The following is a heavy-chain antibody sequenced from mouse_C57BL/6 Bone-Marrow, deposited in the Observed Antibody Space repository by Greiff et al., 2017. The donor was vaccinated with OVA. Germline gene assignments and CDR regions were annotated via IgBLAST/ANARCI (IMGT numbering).Heavy chain of an antibody. CDR1: GFSINSDCY. J-gene: IGHJ4*01. CDR2: TFYSGIT. Sequence: EVQLQQSGPSLVRPSQTLSLTCTVTGFSINSDCYWIWIRQFPGNKLEYIGYTFYSGITYYNPSLESRTYITRDTSKNQFSLKLSSVTTEDTATYYCARAGNYFYAMDYWGQGTSVTVSS. CDR3: ARAGNYFYAMDY. V-gene: IGHV3-3*01. D-gene: IGHD2-1*01.